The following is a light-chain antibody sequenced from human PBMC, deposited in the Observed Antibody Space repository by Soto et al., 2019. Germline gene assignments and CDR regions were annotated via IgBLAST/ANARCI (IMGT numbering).Light chain of an antibody. J-gene: IGKJ5*01. CDR1: HSVTTH. Sequence: EIVLTQSPDTLSLSPGERSTLSCLASHSVTTHLAWFQQRPGQTPGLLIYDASTRAPGIPARFSGRGSGADFTLTISSLEPEDFAVYYCQQRSDSTTFGQGTRLEIK. V-gene: IGKV3-11*01. CDR2: DAS. CDR3: QQRSDSTT.